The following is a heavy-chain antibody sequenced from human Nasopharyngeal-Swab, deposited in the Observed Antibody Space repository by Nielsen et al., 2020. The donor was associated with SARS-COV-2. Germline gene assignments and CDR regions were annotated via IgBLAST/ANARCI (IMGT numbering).Heavy chain of an antibody. D-gene: IGHD3-16*01. Sequence: GESLKISCAVSGFSFSDYYMGWIRQAPGKGLEWLSYISGSSDYTNYADSVKGRFTVSRDNSRNTLYLQMNSLRAEDTAIYYCAKDYRLQDPKHFDSWGQGILVTVSS. CDR3: AKDYRLQDPKHFDS. CDR2: ISGSSDYT. CDR1: GFSFSDYY. J-gene: IGHJ4*02. V-gene: IGHV3-11*05.